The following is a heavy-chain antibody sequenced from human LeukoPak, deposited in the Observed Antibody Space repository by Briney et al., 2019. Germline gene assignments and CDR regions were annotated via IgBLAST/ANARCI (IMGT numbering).Heavy chain of an antibody. Sequence: SETRSLTCTVSGGSISSSSYYWGWIRQPPGKGLEWIGSTYYSGSTYYNPSLKSRVTISVDTSKNQFSLKLSSVTAADTAVYYCARSSDSGSGSYYTPFDYWGQGTLVTVSS. CDR3: ARSSDSGSGSYYTPFDY. D-gene: IGHD3-10*01. J-gene: IGHJ4*02. CDR1: GGSISSSSYY. V-gene: IGHV4-39*01. CDR2: TYYSGST.